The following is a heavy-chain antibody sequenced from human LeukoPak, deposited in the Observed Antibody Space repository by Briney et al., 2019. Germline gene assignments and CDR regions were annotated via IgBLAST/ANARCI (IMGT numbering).Heavy chain of an antibody. J-gene: IGHJ4*02. CDR1: GFTFSSDS. CDR2: ISTTSSNV. V-gene: IGHV3-21*01. D-gene: IGHD3/OR15-3a*01. Sequence: GGSLRLSCAPSGFTFSSDSMNWVRQALGKGLEWVSSISTTSSNVYYADSVKGRLTISRDNTNNSLYLQINSLRAEDTAVYYCARAARTGRLGYYFDYRGQGTLVTDSS. CDR3: ARAARTGRLGYYFDY.